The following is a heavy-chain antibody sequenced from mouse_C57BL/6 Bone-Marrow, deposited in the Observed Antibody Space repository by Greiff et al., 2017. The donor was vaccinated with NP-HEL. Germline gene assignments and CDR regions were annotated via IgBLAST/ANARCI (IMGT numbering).Heavy chain of an antibody. CDR2: ISSGSSTL. D-gene: IGHD2-4*01. J-gene: IGHJ4*01. Sequence: EVQGVESGGGLVKPGGSLKLSCAASGFTFSDYGMHWVRQAPEKGLEWVAYISSGSSTLYYADTVKGRFTISRDNAKNTLFLQMTSLRSEDTAMYYCARRLRRYYAMDYWGQGTSVTVSS. V-gene: IGHV5-17*01. CDR3: ARRLRRYYAMDY. CDR1: GFTFSDYG.